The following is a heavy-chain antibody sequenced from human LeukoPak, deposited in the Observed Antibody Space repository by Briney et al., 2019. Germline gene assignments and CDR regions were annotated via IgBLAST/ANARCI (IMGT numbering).Heavy chain of an antibody. D-gene: IGHD6-19*01. J-gene: IGHJ4*02. CDR2: ISWNSGSI. V-gene: IGHV3-9*03. Sequence: PGGSLRLSCAASGFTFDDYAMHWVRQAPGKGLEWVSGISWNSGSIGYADSVKGRFTISRDNAKNSLYLQMNSLRAEDMALYYCAKDARAVALYYFDYWGQGTLVTVSS. CDR1: GFTFDDYA. CDR3: AKDARAVALYYFDY.